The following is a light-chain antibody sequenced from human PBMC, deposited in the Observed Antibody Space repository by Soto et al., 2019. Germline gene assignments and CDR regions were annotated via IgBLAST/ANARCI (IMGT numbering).Light chain of an antibody. J-gene: IGLJ1*01. CDR2: DVS. CDR1: SSDVGGYNY. Sequence: QSALTQPRSVSGSPGQSVPISCTGTSSDVGGYNYVSWYQQHPGKAPKLMIYDVSKRPSGVPDRFSGSKSGNTASLTISGLQAEDEADYYCCSYAGSSPYVFGTGTKLTVL. V-gene: IGLV2-11*01. CDR3: CSYAGSSPYV.